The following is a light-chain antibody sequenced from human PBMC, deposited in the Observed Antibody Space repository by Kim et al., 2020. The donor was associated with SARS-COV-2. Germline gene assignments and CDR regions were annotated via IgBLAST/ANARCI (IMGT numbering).Light chain of an antibody. V-gene: IGKV3-20*01. CDR3: QDYNSSPYT. CDR1: ESIGGR. CDR2: GTS. Sequence: SPGERATLSCRASESIGGRLAWYQHKPGQAPRLLIHGTSVRPAGIPDRYSGSGSGTDFTFSISRLEPEDSAVYYCQDYNSSPYTFGQGTKLEIK. J-gene: IGKJ2*01.